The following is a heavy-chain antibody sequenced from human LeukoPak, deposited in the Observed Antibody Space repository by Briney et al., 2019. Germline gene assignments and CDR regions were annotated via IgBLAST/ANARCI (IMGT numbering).Heavy chain of an antibody. CDR1: GGTFSSYA. Sequence: GSSVKVSCKASGGTFSSYAISWVRQAPGQGLEWMGGIIPIFGTANYAQKFQGRVTITADESTSTAYTELSSLRSEDTAVYYCARPDSGSYHGSGAFDIWGQGTMVTVSS. D-gene: IGHD1-26*01. CDR3: ARPDSGSYHGSGAFDI. J-gene: IGHJ3*02. V-gene: IGHV1-69*01. CDR2: IIPIFGTA.